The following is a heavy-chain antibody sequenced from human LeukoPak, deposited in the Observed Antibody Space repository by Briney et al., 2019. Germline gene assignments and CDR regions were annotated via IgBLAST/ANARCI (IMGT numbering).Heavy chain of an antibody. V-gene: IGHV3-48*04. Sequence: GGSLRLSCAASGFAFSSYSMNWVRQAPGKGLEWVSYISSSSSTIYYADSVKGRFTISRDNAKNSLYLQMNSLRAEDTALYYCAKGGVVYGDYALDYWGQGTLVTVSS. D-gene: IGHD4-17*01. CDR3: AKGGVVYGDYALDY. CDR2: ISSSSSTI. J-gene: IGHJ4*02. CDR1: GFAFSSYS.